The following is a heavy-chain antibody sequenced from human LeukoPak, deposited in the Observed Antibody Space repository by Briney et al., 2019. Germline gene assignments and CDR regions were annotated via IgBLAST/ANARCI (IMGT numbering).Heavy chain of an antibody. V-gene: IGHV3-7*04. CDR2: IKQDGSEK. CDR1: GFTFSSYW. CDR3: AGGGSYLSAFDI. D-gene: IGHD1-26*01. J-gene: IGHJ3*02. Sequence: GGSLRLSCAASGFTFSSYWMSWVRQAPGKGLEWVANIKQDGSEKYYVDSEKGRFTISRDNAKNSLYLQMNSLRAEDTAVYYCAGGGSYLSAFDIWGQGTMVTVSS.